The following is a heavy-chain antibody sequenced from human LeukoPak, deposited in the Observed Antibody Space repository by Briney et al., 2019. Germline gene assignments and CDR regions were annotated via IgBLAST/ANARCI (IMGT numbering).Heavy chain of an antibody. D-gene: IGHD4-17*01. CDR2: ISSSSSYI. CDR3: ARNDLNYGDCGPPDY. Sequence: GGSLRLSCAASGFTFSSYSMNWVRQAPGKGLEWFSSISSSSSYIYYADSVKGRFTISRDNAKNSLYLQMNSLRAEDTAVYYCARNDLNYGDCGPPDYWGQGTLVTVSS. J-gene: IGHJ4*02. V-gene: IGHV3-21*01. CDR1: GFTFSSYS.